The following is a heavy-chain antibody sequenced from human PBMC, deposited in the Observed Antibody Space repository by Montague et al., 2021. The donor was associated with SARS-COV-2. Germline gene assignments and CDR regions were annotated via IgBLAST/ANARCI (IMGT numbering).Heavy chain of an antibody. V-gene: IGHV4-34*01. D-gene: IGHD4-23*01. CDR3: TRWDSQIRTLFGFRGKSANDY. J-gene: IGHJ4*02. Sequence: SETLSLTCAVYGESFSGYYWTWIRQSPGRGLEWIAEINDGGTTNYNWSLKSRVTISVDTSKNQFSLKLSSVTVADTAVYYCTRWDSQIRTLFGFRGKSANDYWGQGTLVTVSS. CDR1: GESFSGYY. CDR2: INDGGTT.